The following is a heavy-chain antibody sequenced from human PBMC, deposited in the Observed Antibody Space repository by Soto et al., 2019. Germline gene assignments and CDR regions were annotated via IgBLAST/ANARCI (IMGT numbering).Heavy chain of an antibody. D-gene: IGHD5-12*01. J-gene: IGHJ4*02. CDR2: IYYRGST. CDR1: GASISSSSYY. CDR3: ARPNTGGSLVGFDS. Sequence: SETLSLTCTVSGASISSSSYYWAWIRQPPGKGLEWIGSIYYRGSTDYNPSLKSRVTISVDTSKNHFSLKLNSVTAADTAVYYCARPNTGGSLVGFDSWGQGTLVTVSS. V-gene: IGHV4-39*02.